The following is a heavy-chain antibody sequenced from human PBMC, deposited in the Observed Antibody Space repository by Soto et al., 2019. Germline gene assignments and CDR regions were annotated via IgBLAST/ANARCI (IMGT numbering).Heavy chain of an antibody. CDR2: ISAYNGST. V-gene: IGHV1-18*01. CDR3: ARYLERRNYFDY. Sequence: ASVKVSCKASGYTFTSYGISWVRQAPGQGLEWMGWISAYNGSTNYAQKLQGRVTMTTDTSTSTAYMELRSLRSDDTAVYYCARYLERRNYFDYWGQGTLVTVSS. CDR1: GYTFTSYG. D-gene: IGHD1-1*01. J-gene: IGHJ4*02.